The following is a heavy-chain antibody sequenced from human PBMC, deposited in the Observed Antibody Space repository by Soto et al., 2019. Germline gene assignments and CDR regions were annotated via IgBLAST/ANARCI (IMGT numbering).Heavy chain of an antibody. V-gene: IGHV1-18*01. J-gene: IGHJ6*02. CDR2: ISAYNGNT. CDR3: ARDQGYSYGAYYYYGMDV. Sequence: VASVKVSCKASGYTFTSYGISWVRQAPGQGLERMGWISAYNGNTNYAQKLQGRVTMTTDTSTSTAYMELRSLRSDDTAVYYCARDQGYSYGAYYYYGMDVWGQGTTVTVSS. CDR1: GYTFTSYG. D-gene: IGHD5-18*01.